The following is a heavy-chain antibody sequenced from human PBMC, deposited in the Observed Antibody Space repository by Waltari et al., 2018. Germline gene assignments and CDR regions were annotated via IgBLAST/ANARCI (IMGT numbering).Heavy chain of an antibody. CDR3: AKGSLDSSGYYEHFKY. CDR2: ISCNSATI. J-gene: IGHJ4*02. D-gene: IGHD3-22*01. Sequence: EVQLVESGGGLVQLGRSLRLSCAAAGSTFDDYAMHWFRTAPGKGQEWVSRISCNSATIDYADSVKGRFTISRDNAKNSLYLQMNSLRPEDTALYYCAKGSLDSSGYYEHFKYWGQGTPVTVSS. V-gene: IGHV3-9*01. CDR1: GSTFDDYA.